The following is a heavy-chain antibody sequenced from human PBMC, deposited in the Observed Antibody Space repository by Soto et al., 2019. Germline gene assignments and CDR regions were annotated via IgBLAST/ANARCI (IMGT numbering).Heavy chain of an antibody. J-gene: IGHJ4*02. CDR3: ARVQNVVVVGGTPADY. Sequence: QVQLEQSGAEVKDSGAPVKVSCKASGYIFSAHGINWVRQAPGQGLERMGWINPYNGKTNYAQKFQGRVTMTTETSRKTAYMELRSLRSDDTAVYYCARVQNVVVVGGTPADYWGQGTLVTVSS. V-gene: IGHV1-18*01. CDR2: INPYNGKT. D-gene: IGHD2-15*01. CDR1: GYIFSAHG.